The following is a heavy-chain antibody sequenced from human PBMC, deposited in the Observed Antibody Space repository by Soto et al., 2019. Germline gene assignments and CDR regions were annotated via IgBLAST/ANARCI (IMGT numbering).Heavy chain of an antibody. CDR2: IYWDDDK. D-gene: IGHD3-16*01. Sequence: QITLKESGPTLVKPTQTLTLTCTFSGFSLTTRGVGVGWIRQPPGKALECLALIYWDDDKRYSPSLQSRHSITKDTSKNQVVLTMTNVAPVDTATYYCAHIPHYYQYDWFDPWGQGTLVSVSS. V-gene: IGHV2-5*02. CDR3: AHIPHYYQYDWFDP. J-gene: IGHJ5*02. CDR1: GFSLTTRGVG.